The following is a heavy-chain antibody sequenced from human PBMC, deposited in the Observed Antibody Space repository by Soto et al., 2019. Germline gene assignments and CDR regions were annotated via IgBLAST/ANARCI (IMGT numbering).Heavy chain of an antibody. CDR2: ISWDGGST. CDR1: GFTFDDYT. J-gene: IGHJ6*02. Sequence: EVQLVESGGVVVQPGGSLRLSCAASGFTFDDYTMHWVRQAPGKGLEWVSLISWDGGSTYYADSVKGRFTISRDNSKNYLYLQMNSLRTEDTALDYCAKDMVSSGYYYYYYGMDVWGQGTTVTVSS. D-gene: IGHD3-22*01. V-gene: IGHV3-43*01. CDR3: AKDMVSSGYYYYYYGMDV.